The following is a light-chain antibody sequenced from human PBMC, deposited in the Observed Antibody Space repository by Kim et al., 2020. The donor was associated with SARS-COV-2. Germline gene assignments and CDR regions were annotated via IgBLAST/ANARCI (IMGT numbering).Light chain of an antibody. CDR2: QDS. CDR1: KLGDKY. Sequence: SYELTQPPSVSVSPGQTASITCSGDKLGDKYACWYQQKPGQSPVLVIYQDSKRPSGIPERFSGSNSGNTATLTISGTQAMDEADYYRQAWDSSTTVFGGGVQLTVL. V-gene: IGLV3-1*01. J-gene: IGLJ3*02. CDR3: QAWDSSTTV.